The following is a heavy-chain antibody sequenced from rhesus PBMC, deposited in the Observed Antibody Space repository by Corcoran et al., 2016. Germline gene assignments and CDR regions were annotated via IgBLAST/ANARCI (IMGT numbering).Heavy chain of an antibody. Sequence: GQLQESGQGLVKPPETLSLTCAVSVVSITAYYYCNCIRQPPGKELEWIGNIDGKSASTYSNPSLKSRVTNSKDTSKNQFFLKLSSVTAADTAVYYCASHHSSGLTFWGPGVLVTVSS. D-gene: IGHD6-31*01. V-gene: IGHV4S9*01. CDR3: ASHHSSGLTF. CDR1: VVSITAYYY. CDR2: IDGKSAST. J-gene: IGHJ5-1*01.